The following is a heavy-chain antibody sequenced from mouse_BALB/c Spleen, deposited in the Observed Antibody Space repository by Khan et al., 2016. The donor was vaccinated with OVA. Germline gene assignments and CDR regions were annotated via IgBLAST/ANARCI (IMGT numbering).Heavy chain of an antibody. CDR3: ARYFYDGNDGAMDY. CDR2: ILPGSGST. Sequence: QVQLQQSGAELMKPGASVKISCKATGYTFSSYWIEWVKQRPGHGLEWIGEILPGSGSTNYNEKFKGKATFTADTSSNTAYMQLSSLTSEDSAVYYGARYFYDGNDGAMDYWGQGTSVTVSS. V-gene: IGHV1-9*01. J-gene: IGHJ4*01. CDR1: GYTFSSYW. D-gene: IGHD2-2*01.